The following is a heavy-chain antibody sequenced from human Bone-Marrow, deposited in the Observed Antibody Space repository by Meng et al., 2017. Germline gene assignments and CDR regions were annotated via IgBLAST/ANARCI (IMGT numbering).Heavy chain of an antibody. CDR2: TYYRSEWNN. CDR3: SSESHLAGFSY. CDR1: GDSVSNNSAT. V-gene: IGHV6-1*01. J-gene: IGHJ4*02. Sequence: QARLPNSGPAPGPVSQILSLTCDISGDSVSNNSATWNWIRQPPSTGRASMRRTYYRSEWNNEYAISVKSRITVNPDTTRNQISLQVNSVTPEDTTGYYFSSESHLAGFSYWGQGTLVTVSS. D-gene: IGHD3-3*02.